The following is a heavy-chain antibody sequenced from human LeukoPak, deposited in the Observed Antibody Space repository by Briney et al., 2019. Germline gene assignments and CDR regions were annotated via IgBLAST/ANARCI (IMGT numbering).Heavy chain of an antibody. CDR2: IYYSGST. CDR1: GGSISSYY. J-gene: IGHJ4*02. CDR3: ASSSPAPFDY. Sequence: SSETLSLXCTVSGGSISSYYWSWIRQPPGKVLEWIGYIYYSGSTNYNPSLKSRVTISVDTSKNQFSLKLSSVTAADTAVYYCASSSPAPFDYWGQGTLVTVSS. V-gene: IGHV4-59*01.